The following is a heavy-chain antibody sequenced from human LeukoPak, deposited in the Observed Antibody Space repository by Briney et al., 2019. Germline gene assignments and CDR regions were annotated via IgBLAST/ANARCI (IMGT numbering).Heavy chain of an antibody. D-gene: IGHD3-9*01. V-gene: IGHV1-2*02. Sequence: GASVKVSCKASGYTFSDYYLHWVRQAPGQGLEWMGWINPNSGGTNYAQKFQGRVTMTRDTSISTAYMELSRLRSDDTAVYYCARDAFDYDILTGHNWFDPWGQGTLVTVSS. J-gene: IGHJ5*02. CDR3: ARDAFDYDILTGHNWFDP. CDR1: GYTFSDYY. CDR2: INPNSGGT.